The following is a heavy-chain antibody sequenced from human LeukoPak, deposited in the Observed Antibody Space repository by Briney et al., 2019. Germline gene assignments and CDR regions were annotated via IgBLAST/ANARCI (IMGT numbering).Heavy chain of an antibody. CDR3: ATRITIFGVVTWFDP. J-gene: IGHJ5*02. D-gene: IGHD3-3*01. Sequence: ASVKVPCKASGYTFTGYYMHWVRQAPGQGLEWMGRINPNSGGTNYAQKFQGRVTMTRDTSISTAYMELSRLRSDDTAVYYCATRITIFGVVTWFDPWGQGTLVTVSS. V-gene: IGHV1-2*06. CDR2: INPNSGGT. CDR1: GYTFTGYY.